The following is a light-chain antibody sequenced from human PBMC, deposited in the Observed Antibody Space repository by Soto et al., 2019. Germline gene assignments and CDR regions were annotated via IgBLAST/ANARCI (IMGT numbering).Light chain of an antibody. Sequence: EIVLTQSPVTLSFSPVERATLSCRASQTVSSTYLAWYQQKPGQAPRLLINGASSRATGIPDRFSGSGSGTDFTLTISRLEPEDFAVYYCQQYGNLPLTFGGGTKVEIK. V-gene: IGKV3-20*01. CDR2: GAS. CDR3: QQYGNLPLT. CDR1: QTVSSTY. J-gene: IGKJ4*01.